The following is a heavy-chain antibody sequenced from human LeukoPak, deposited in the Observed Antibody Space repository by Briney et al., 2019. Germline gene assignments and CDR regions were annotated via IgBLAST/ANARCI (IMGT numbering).Heavy chain of an antibody. CDR1: GGSISPSY. D-gene: IGHD3/OR15-3a*01. CDR3: ARSLVLDPMDFWDYYFDY. J-gene: IGHJ4*02. CDR2: ISYSGYI. V-gene: IGHV4-59*01. Sequence: SETLSLTCTVSGGSISPSYWNWIRQPPGKGLEWIGYISYSGYISYNPSLERRVTISVDTSKNQFSLKLSYVTAADTAVYYCARSLVLDPMDFWDYYFDYWGQGALVTVSS.